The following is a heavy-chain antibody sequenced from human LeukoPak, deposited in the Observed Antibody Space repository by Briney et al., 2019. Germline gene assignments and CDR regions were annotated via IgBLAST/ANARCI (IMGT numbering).Heavy chain of an antibody. CDR2: IIPILGIA. CDR3: ARDKVTWSLNDAFDI. V-gene: IGHV1-69*04. CDR1: GYTSTSYY. Sequence: GASVKVSCKASGYTSTSYYMHWVRQAPGQGLEWMGRIIPILGIANYAQKFQGRVTITADESTSTAYMELSSLRSEDTAVYYCARDKVTWSLNDAFDIWGQGTMVTVSS. D-gene: IGHD2-8*02. J-gene: IGHJ3*02.